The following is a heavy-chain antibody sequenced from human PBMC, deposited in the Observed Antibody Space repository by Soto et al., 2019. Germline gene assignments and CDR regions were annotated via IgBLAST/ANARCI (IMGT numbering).Heavy chain of an antibody. D-gene: IGHD3-10*02. V-gene: IGHV4-39*01. CDR1: GGSISSSSYY. CDR3: ATQTIFLLKWFDP. CDR2: IYYSGST. Sequence: QLQLQESGPGLVKPSETLSLTCTVSGGSISSSSYYWGWIRQPPGKGLEWIGSIYYSGSTYYNPSLKSRVTIAVDTSKNQFSLKLSSVTAADTAVYYCATQTIFLLKWFDPWGQGTLVTVSS. J-gene: IGHJ5*02.